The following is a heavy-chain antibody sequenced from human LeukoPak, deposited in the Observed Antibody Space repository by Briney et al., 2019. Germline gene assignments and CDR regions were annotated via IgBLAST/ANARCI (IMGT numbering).Heavy chain of an antibody. V-gene: IGHV1-18*01. CDR1: GYTFYNHG. D-gene: IGHD3-3*01. CDR3: ARDGVSASSFLDY. J-gene: IGHJ4*02. CDR2: ISGYNGNT. Sequence: ASVKVSCKASGYTFYNHGISWMRQAPGQGLEWMGWISGYNGNTKYLQNLQGRVTVTTDTSTSTAYMELRSLRSDDTAVYYCARDGVSASSFLDYWGQGTLVTVSS.